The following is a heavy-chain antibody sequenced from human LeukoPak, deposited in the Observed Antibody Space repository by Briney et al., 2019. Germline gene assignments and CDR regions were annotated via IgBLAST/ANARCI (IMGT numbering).Heavy chain of an antibody. V-gene: IGHV4-34*01. CDR3: ARVTGAFYFYYYMDV. CDR2: INHSGST. D-gene: IGHD3-9*01. CDR1: GVSFSGYY. J-gene: IGHJ6*03. Sequence: SETLSLTCAVYGVSFSGYYWSWIRQPPGKGLEWIGEINHSGSTNYNPSLKSRVTISVDTSKNQFSLTLSSVTAADTAIYYCARVTGAFYFYYYMDVWGKGTTVTVSS.